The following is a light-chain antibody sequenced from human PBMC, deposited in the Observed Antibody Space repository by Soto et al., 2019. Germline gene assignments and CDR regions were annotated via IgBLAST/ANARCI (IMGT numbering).Light chain of an antibody. CDR1: SSNIGAGSD. CDR2: NNN. V-gene: IGLV1-40*01. Sequence: QSVLTQPPSVSGAPGQRVTIPCTGSSSNIGAGSDVHWYQQLPGTAPKVLIYNNNNRPSGVPDRFSGSKSGTSASLAITGLQSEDEADYYCQSYDSSLSGYVFGTGTK. CDR3: QSYDSSLSGYV. J-gene: IGLJ1*01.